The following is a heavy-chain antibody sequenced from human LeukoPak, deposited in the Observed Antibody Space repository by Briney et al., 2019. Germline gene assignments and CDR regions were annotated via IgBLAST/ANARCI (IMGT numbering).Heavy chain of an antibody. V-gene: IGHV4-34*01. J-gene: IGHJ4*02. CDR3: ARERIIYYYGSGSYYNRNDFDY. Sequence: SETLSLTCAVYGGSFSGYYWSWIRQPPGKGLEWIGEISHSGSTNYNPSLKSRVTISVDTSKNQFSLKLSSVTAADTAVYYCARERIIYYYGSGSYYNRNDFDYWGQGTLVTVSS. D-gene: IGHD3-10*01. CDR2: ISHSGST. CDR1: GGSFSGYY.